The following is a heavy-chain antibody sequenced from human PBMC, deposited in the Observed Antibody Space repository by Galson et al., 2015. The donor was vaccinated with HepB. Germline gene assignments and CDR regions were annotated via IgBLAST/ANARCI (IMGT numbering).Heavy chain of an antibody. J-gene: IGHJ6*02. CDR1: GFTFSSYS. CDR2: ISSSSSTI. Sequence: SLRLSCAASGFTFSSYSMNWVRQAPGKGLEWVSYISSSSSTIFYADSVKGRFTISRDNAKNSLYLQMNSLRAEDTAVYYCARDYGDPYYYYYGMDVWGQGTTVTVSS. V-gene: IGHV3-48*01. D-gene: IGHD4-17*01. CDR3: ARDYGDPYYYYYGMDV.